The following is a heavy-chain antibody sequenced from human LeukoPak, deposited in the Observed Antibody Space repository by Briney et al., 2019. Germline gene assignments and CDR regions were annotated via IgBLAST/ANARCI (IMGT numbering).Heavy chain of an antibody. Sequence: GGSLRLSCAASGFTFRNYAMSWVRQAPGKGLEWIAAVGGGDTYYADSVKGRFTISRDNAKNTVYLQMNSLRAEDTAVYYCVRGLQGIDYWGQGTLVTVSS. CDR2: VGGGDT. V-gene: IGHV3-23*01. D-gene: IGHD5-24*01. J-gene: IGHJ4*02. CDR3: VRGLQGIDY. CDR1: GFTFRNYA.